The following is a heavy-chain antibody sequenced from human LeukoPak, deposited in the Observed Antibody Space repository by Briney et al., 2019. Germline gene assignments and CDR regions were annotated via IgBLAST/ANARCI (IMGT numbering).Heavy chain of an antibody. J-gene: IGHJ4*02. V-gene: IGHV1-18*01. CDR3: ARIIYNWNPRILGY. D-gene: IGHD1-20*01. CDR1: GYTFTSYG. Sequence: KPGASVKVSCKASGYTFTSYGISWVRQAPGQGLEWMGWISAYNGNTNYAQKFQGRVTMTRNTSISTAYMELSSLRSEDTAVYYCARIIYNWNPRILGYWGQGTLVTVSS. CDR2: ISAYNGNT.